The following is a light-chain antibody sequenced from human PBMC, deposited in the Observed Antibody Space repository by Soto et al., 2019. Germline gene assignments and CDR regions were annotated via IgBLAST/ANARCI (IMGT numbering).Light chain of an antibody. J-gene: IGLJ1*01. Sequence: QSVLTQPPSVSAAAGQKVIISCSGSNSNIGNNYVSWYQQLPGTAPKVLIYDNYKRPSGIPDRFSGSKSGTSATLGITGLQTGDEADYFCGTWDSSLTAYVFGTGTKLTVL. V-gene: IGLV1-51*01. CDR3: GTWDSSLTAYV. CDR1: NSNIGNNY. CDR2: DNY.